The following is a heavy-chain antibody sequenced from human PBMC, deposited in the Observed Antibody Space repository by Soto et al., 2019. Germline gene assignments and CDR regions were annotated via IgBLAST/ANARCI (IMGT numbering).Heavy chain of an antibody. V-gene: IGHV3-15*01. CDR2: IKSKTDGGTT. J-gene: IGHJ6*02. D-gene: IGHD2-2*01. Sequence: PGGSLRLSCAASGFTFSNAWMSWVRQAPGKGLEWVGRIKSKTDGGTTDYAAPVKGRFTISRDDSKNTLYLQMNSLKTEDTAVYYCTTGGSDIVVVPAARYYYYGMDVWGQGTTVTVS. CDR1: GFTFSNAW. CDR3: TTGGSDIVVVPAARYYYYGMDV.